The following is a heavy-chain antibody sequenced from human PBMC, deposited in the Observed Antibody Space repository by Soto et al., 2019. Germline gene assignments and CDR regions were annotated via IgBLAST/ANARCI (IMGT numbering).Heavy chain of an antibody. CDR2: IYYSGST. J-gene: IGHJ4*02. D-gene: IGHD5-12*01. CDR3: ARTEYSGYDAIYLDY. V-gene: IGHV4-59*01. CDR1: GRSISSYH. Sequence: PSETLSLTCTLSGRSISSYHWHWIRQPPGKGLEWIGYIYYSGSTNYNPSLKSRVTISVDTSKNQFSLQLSSVTAADTAVYYCARTEYSGYDAIYLDYWGQGTLVTVSS.